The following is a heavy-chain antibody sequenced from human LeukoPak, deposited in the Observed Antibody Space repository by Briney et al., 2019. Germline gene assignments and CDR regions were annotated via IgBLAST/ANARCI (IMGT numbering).Heavy chain of an antibody. V-gene: IGHV4-38-2*02. Sequence: SETLSLTCTVSGYSISSGYYWGWIRQPPGKGLEWIGSFYHSGSTYYNPSLESRVTISVDTSKNQFSLNLNSVTAADTAVYYCARNFDYWGAFDIWGQGTTVTVSS. CDR3: ARNFDYWGAFDI. J-gene: IGHJ3*02. CDR1: GYSISSGYY. D-gene: IGHD3-3*01. CDR2: FYHSGST.